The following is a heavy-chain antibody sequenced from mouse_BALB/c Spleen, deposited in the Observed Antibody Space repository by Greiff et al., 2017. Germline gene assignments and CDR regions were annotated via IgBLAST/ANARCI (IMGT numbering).Heavy chain of an antibody. D-gene: IGHD2-1*01. V-gene: IGHV5-12-1*01. CDR1: GFAFSSYD. J-gene: IGHJ1*01. CDR3: ARQGGNYGYFDV. Sequence: EVKLMESGGGLVKPGGSLKLSCAASGFAFSSYDMSWVRQTPEKRLEWVAYISSGGGSTYYPDTVKGRFTISRDNAKNTLYLQMSSLKSEDTAMYYCARQGGNYGYFDVWGAGTTVTVSS. CDR2: ISSGGGST.